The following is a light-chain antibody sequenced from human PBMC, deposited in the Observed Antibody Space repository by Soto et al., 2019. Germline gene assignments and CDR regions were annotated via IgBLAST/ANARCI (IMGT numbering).Light chain of an antibody. CDR1: SSDVGGYNY. J-gene: IGLJ1*01. CDR2: EVS. V-gene: IGLV2-14*01. Sequence: QSALTQPASVSGSPGQSITISCTGTSSDVGGYNYVSWYQQHPGKAPKLMIYEVSNRPSGVSNRVSCSKSGNTASLTISGLQAEDEADYYCSSYTSSSTYVFGTGTKLTVL. CDR3: SSYTSSSTYV.